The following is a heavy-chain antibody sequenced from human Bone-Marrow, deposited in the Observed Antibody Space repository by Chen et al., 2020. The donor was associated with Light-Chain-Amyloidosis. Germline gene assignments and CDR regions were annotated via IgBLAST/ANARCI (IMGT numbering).Heavy chain of an antibody. CDR3: ARYSSVWLHFDY. V-gene: IGHV3-30*02. D-gene: IGHD6-19*01. J-gene: IGHJ4*02. CDR1: GFTFSSYD. Sequence: QVQLVESGGGVVQPGGSLRLSCAASGFTFSSYDMHWVRQAPGKGLEWVAFIRYDGSNKYYADSVKGRFTISRDNSKNTLYLQMNSLRAEETAVYYCARYSSVWLHFDYWGQGTLVTVSS. CDR2: IRYDGSNK.